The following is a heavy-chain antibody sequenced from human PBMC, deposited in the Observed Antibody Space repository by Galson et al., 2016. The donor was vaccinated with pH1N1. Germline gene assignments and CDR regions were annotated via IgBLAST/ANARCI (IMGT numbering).Heavy chain of an antibody. J-gene: IGHJ5*02. D-gene: IGHD2-15*01. Sequence: SVKVSCKASGVTFNSNAFTWVRQAPGQGPEWMGGIIPMFGKTNYAQKFQGRVTISTDELKSTAFMELSSLTSDDTAVYYCARGQGYHLQRGWFVAWGQGTLRSVS. CDR3: ARGQGYHLQRGWFVA. CDR2: IIPMFGKT. CDR1: GVTFNSNA. V-gene: IGHV1-69*05.